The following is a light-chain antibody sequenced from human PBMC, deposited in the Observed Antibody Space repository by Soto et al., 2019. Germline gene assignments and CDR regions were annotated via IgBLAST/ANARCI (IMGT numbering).Light chain of an antibody. V-gene: IGKV3-20*01. CDR3: QQCDTSRTWT. Sequence: EIVLTQSPGTLSLSPGERATLSCRASQSVSSNSLAWYQQKPGQAPRLLIYGASSRASGIPDRCSGCGSGTDFTLTISRLEPEDFAVYYCQQCDTSRTWTFGQGTKVDIK. CDR1: QSVSSNS. CDR2: GAS. J-gene: IGKJ1*01.